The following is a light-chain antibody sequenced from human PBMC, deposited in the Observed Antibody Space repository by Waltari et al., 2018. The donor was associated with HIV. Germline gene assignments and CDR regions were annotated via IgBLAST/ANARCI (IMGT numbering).Light chain of an antibody. J-gene: IGKJ2*01. V-gene: IGKV3-15*01. CDR2: EAA. CDR1: QSISAK. Sequence: EIGMTQSPPTLSVSPGQRGTLACRASQSISAKVAWYQQRPGQAPRLLIYEAATRPTGIPARFSGSGSGTEFTLTISSLQSEDFATYFCQQYDSGPRGITFGQGTMLEIK. CDR3: QQYDSGPRGIT.